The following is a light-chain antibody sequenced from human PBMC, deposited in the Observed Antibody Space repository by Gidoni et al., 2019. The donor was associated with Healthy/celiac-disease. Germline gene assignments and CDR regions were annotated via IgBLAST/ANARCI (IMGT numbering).Light chain of an antibody. V-gene: IGKV1-39*01. CDR2: AAS. CDR1: QSISSS. CDR3: QQSYSTPLT. Sequence: DMQMTQTPSSLSASVGDRVALTCRASQSISSSLNWYQQKPGKAPRPLIYAASSLQSGVPSRFSGSGSGTDFTLTISSLQPEDFATYYCQQSYSTPLTFGGGTKVEIK. J-gene: IGKJ4*01.